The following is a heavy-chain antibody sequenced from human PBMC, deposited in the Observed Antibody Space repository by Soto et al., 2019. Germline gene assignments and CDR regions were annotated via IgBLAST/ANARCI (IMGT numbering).Heavy chain of an antibody. V-gene: IGHV3-30-3*01. J-gene: IGHJ6*02. CDR2: ISYDGSNK. CDR3: ARSIRGSYGMDV. CDR1: GLKFSSYA. Sequence: GGSLRLSYEASGLKFSSYAMHWVRQAPGKGLEWVAVISYDGSNKYYADSVKGRFTISRDNSKNTLYLQMNSLRAEDTAVYYCARSIRGSYGMDVWGQGTTVTVSS. D-gene: IGHD3-10*01.